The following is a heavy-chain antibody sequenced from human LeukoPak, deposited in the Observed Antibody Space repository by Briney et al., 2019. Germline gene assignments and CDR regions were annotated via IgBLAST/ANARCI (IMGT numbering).Heavy chain of an antibody. V-gene: IGHV5-51*01. CDR3: ARLGCSGGSCYSPTSLFDY. J-gene: IGHJ4*02. Sequence: GESLKISCKGSGYSFTSYWIGWVRQMPGKGLEWLGIIYPGDSDTSYSPSFQSQVTISADKSISTSYLQWSSLKASDTAMYYCARLGCSGGSCYSPTSLFDYWGQGTLVTVSS. D-gene: IGHD2-15*01. CDR1: GYSFTSYW. CDR2: IYPGDSDT.